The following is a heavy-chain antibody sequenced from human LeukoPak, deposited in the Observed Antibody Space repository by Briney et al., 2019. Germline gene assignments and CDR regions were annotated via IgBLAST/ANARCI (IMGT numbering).Heavy chain of an antibody. CDR3: ANIAPRKVYYYYMDV. D-gene: IGHD6-6*01. V-gene: IGHV3-23*01. J-gene: IGHJ6*03. CDR2: ISGSGGST. CDR1: GFTFTTYS. Sequence: GGSLRLSCAASGFTFTTYSLTWVRQAPGKGLEWVSAISGSGGSTYYADSVKGRFTISRDNSKNTLYLQMDSLRAEDTAVYYCANIAPRKVYYYYMDVWGKGTTVTVSS.